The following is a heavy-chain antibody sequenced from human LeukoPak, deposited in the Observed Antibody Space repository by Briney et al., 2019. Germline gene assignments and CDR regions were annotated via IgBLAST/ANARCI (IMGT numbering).Heavy chain of an antibody. CDR1: GFTFSDYY. V-gene: IGHV3-11*01. Sequence: PGGSLRLSCADSGFTFSDYYMSWIRQAPGKGLEWVSYVSSSGSTIYYADSVKGRLTISRDNAKNPLYLQMNSLRAEDTAVYYCARGFLKSRDIVVVPAAILGYWGQGTLVTVSS. D-gene: IGHD2-2*02. CDR3: ARGFLKSRDIVVVPAAILGY. CDR2: VSSSGSTI. J-gene: IGHJ4*02.